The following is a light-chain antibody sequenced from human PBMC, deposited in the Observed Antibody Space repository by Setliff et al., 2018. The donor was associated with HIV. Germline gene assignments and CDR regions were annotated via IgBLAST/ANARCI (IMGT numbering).Light chain of an antibody. CDR3: CSYGGNSVSYV. J-gene: IGLJ1*01. CDR1: SSNIGTYNY. V-gene: IGLV2-11*01. CDR2: DVT. Sequence: QSALTQTRSVSGSPGQAVTISCTGTSSNIGTYNYVSWYQQHPGKAPKLMIYDVTKRPSGVSDRFSGSKSGNTASLTISGLQAEDEADYYCCSYGGNSVSYVFGTGTKVTV.